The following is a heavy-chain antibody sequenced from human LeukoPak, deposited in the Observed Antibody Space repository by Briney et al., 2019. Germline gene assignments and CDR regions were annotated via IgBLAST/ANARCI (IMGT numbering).Heavy chain of an antibody. CDR2: MNPNSGNT. CDR3: ARGRGRSGSYGNYYFDY. Sequence: ASVKVSCKASGYTFTSYDINWVRQATGKGLEWMGWMNPNSGNTGYAQKFQGRVTMTRNTSISTAYMELSSLRSEDTAVYYCARGRGRSGSYGNYYFDYWGQGTLVTVSS. CDR1: GYTFTSYD. D-gene: IGHD3-10*01. V-gene: IGHV1-8*01. J-gene: IGHJ4*02.